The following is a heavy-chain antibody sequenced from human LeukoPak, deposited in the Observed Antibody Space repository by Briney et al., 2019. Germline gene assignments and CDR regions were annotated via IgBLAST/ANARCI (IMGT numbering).Heavy chain of an antibody. Sequence: SVKVSCKASGGTFSSYAISWVRQAPGQGLEWMGGIIPIFGTANYAQKFQGRVTITTDESTSTAYMELSSLRSEDTAVYYCARDAGPYSSSWYGNYWGQGTLVTVSS. D-gene: IGHD6-13*01. CDR2: IIPIFGTA. CDR3: ARDAGPYSSSWYGNY. V-gene: IGHV1-69*05. J-gene: IGHJ4*02. CDR1: GGTFSSYA.